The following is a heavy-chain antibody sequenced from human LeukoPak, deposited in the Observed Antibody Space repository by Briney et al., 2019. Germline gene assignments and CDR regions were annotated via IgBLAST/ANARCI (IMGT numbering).Heavy chain of an antibody. Sequence: PGGSLGLSCAASGFIFSNYWMHWVRQAPGKGLVWVSRILSDGSSTSYADSVKGRFTISRDNAKNTRYLQMNSLRVEDTAVYYCTRDIAAAGFDNWGQGTLVTVSS. CDR2: ILSDGSST. D-gene: IGHD6-13*01. V-gene: IGHV3-74*01. CDR3: TRDIAAAGFDN. J-gene: IGHJ4*02. CDR1: GFIFSNYW.